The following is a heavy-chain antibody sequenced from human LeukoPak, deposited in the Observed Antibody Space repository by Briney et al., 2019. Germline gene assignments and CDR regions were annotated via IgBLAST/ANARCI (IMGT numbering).Heavy chain of an antibody. CDR3: ARGYCSGGRCYDILNYQYGMDV. CDR2: ISVYNGNT. V-gene: IGHV1-18*01. J-gene: IGHJ6*02. CDR1: GYTFTSYG. Sequence: ASVTVSCKASGYTFTSYGISWVRQAPGQGPEWMGWISVYNGNTNYAQRLQGRVTMTTDTSTSTAYMELRSLRSDDTAVYYCARGYCSGGRCYDILNYQYGMDVWSQGTTVTVSS. D-gene: IGHD2-15*01.